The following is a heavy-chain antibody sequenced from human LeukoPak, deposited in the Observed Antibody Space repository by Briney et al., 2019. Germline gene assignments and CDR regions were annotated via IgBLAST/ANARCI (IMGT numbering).Heavy chain of an antibody. CDR2: ISSSGSTI. J-gene: IGHJ4*02. Sequence: PGGSLRLSCAASGFTFSSYEINWVRLAPGKGLEWVSHISSSGSTIYYADSVKGRFTISRDNAKNSLYLQMNSLRAEDTAVYYCAKGDYTIFGVVIGTYSPYDYWGQGTLVTVSS. CDR1: GFTFSSYE. D-gene: IGHD3-3*01. CDR3: AKGDYTIFGVVIGTYSPYDY. V-gene: IGHV3-48*03.